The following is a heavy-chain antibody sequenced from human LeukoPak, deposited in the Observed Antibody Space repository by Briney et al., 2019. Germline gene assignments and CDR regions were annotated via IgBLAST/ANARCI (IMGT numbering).Heavy chain of an antibody. CDR1: GGSFSGYY. D-gene: IGHD3-3*01. CDR3: ARHQRSYEAFDI. V-gene: IGHV4-34*01. J-gene: IGHJ3*02. CDR2: INHSGST. Sequence: SETLSLTCAVYGGSFSGYYWSWIRQPPGKGLEWIGEINHSGSTNYNPSLKSRVTISVDTSKNQLSLKLSSVTAADTAVYYCARHQRSYEAFDIWGQGTMVTVSS.